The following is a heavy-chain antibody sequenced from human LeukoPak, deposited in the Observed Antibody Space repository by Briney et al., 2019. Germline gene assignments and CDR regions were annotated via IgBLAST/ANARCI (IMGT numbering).Heavy chain of an antibody. CDR3: ARLFGGATTYDY. V-gene: IGHV3-23*01. Sequence: GGSLRLSCAASGFTFSSYAMSWVRQAPGKGLEWVSDISGSGGSTYYADSVKGRFTISRDNARNSLYLQMNSLRVEDTAVYYCARLFGGATTYDYWGQGALVTVSS. CDR1: GFTFSSYA. D-gene: IGHD1/OR15-1a*01. J-gene: IGHJ4*02. CDR2: ISGSGGST.